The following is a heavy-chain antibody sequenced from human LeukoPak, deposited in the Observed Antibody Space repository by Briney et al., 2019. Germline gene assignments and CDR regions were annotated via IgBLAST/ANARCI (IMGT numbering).Heavy chain of an antibody. CDR1: GGSISSSSYY. D-gene: IGHD5-12*01. CDR2: ISRSTTTI. Sequence: PSETLSLTCTVSGGSISSSSYYWGWIRQPPGKGLEWVSYISRSTTTIYYADSVRGRFSISRDNAQKSLYLQMNSLTAEDTAVYYCARDLVAVPASPNYFDYWGHGTLVTVSS. V-gene: IGHV3-11*04. CDR3: ARDLVAVPASPNYFDY. J-gene: IGHJ4*01.